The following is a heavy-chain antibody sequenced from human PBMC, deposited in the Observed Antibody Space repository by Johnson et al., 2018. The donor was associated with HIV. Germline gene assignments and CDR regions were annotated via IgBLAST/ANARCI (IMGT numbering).Heavy chain of an antibody. J-gene: IGHJ3*02. V-gene: IGHV3-11*04. CDR2: ISSSGSTI. CDR3: ATDPPGMSSTSERDAFDI. D-gene: IGHD2-2*01. CDR1: GFTFSDYY. Sequence: HVQLVESGGGVVRPGGSLRLSCAASGFTFSDYYMSWIRQAPGKGLEWVSYISSSGSTIYYADSVKGRCTIPRDNAKNSLYLKINSLRAEDTAVYYCATDPPGMSSTSERDAFDIWGQGTMVTVSS.